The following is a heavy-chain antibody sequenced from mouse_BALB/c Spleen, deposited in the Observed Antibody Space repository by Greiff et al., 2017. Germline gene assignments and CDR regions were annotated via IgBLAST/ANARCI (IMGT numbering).Heavy chain of an antibody. V-gene: IGHV5-6-5*01. J-gene: IGHJ3*01. CDR3: ARDGYGNPAWFAY. CDR2: ISSGGST. D-gene: IGHD2-10*02. Sequence: EVQGVESGGGLVKPGGSLKLSCAASGFTFSSYAMSWVRQTPEKRLEWVASISSGGSTYYPDSVKGRFTISRDNARNILYLQMSSLRSEDTAMYYCARDGYGNPAWFAYWGQGTLVTVSA. CDR1: GFTFSSYA.